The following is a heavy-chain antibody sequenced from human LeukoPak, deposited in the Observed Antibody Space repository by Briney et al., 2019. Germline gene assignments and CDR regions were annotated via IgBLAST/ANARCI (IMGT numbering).Heavy chain of an antibody. D-gene: IGHD2-2*01. CDR1: EFSVGSNY. J-gene: IGHJ3*02. V-gene: IGHV3-66*01. CDR3: ARDIKGQYQDAFDI. Sequence: GGSLRLSCAASEFSVGSNYMTWVRQAPGKGLEWVSLIYSGGSTYYADSVKGRFTVSRGNAKNSVYLQMNSLRAEDTAVYYCARDIKGQYQDAFDIWGQGTMVTVSS. CDR2: IYSGGST.